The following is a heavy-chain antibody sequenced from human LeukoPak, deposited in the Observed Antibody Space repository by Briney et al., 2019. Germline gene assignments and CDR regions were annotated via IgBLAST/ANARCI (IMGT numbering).Heavy chain of an antibody. CDR1: GGSISSYY. CDR3: ARPRRQWALDDAFDI. Sequence: PSETLSLTCTVSGGSISSYYWSWIRQPPGKGLEWIGYIYYSGSTNYNPSLKSRVTISVDTSKNQFSLKLSSVTAADTAVYYCARPRRQWALDDAFDIWGQGTMVTVSS. J-gene: IGHJ3*02. D-gene: IGHD6-19*01. V-gene: IGHV4-59*08. CDR2: IYYSGST.